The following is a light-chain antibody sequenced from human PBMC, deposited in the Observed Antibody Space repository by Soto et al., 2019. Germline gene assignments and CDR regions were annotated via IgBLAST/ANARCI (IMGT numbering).Light chain of an antibody. V-gene: IGLV2-23*01. Sequence: QSVLTQPASVSGSPGQSITISCTGTSSDVGSYNLVSWYQQHPGKAPKLMIYEGSKRPSGVSNRFSGSKSGNTASLTISGLQAEDEVDYYCCSYPGSSTSPYGFGTGIKFT. CDR3: CSYPGSSTSPYG. CDR2: EGS. CDR1: SSDVGSYNL. J-gene: IGLJ1*01.